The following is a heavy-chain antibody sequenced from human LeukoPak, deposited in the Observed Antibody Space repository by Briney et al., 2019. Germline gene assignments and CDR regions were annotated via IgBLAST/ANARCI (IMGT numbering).Heavy chain of an antibody. V-gene: IGHV1-69*05. D-gene: IGHD2-2*01. Sequence: GASVKVSCKASGGTFSSYAISWVRQAPGQGLEWMGGIIPIFGTANYAQKLQGRVTMTTDTSTSTAYMELRSLRSDDTAVYYCARGRFLVPAANKGDAFDIWGQGTMVTVSS. CDR1: GGTFSSYA. CDR3: ARGRFLVPAANKGDAFDI. J-gene: IGHJ3*02. CDR2: IIPIFGTA.